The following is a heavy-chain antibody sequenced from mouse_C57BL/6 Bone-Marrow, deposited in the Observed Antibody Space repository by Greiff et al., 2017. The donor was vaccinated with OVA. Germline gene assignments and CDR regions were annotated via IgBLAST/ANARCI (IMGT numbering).Heavy chain of an antibody. V-gene: IGHV1-81*01. J-gene: IGHJ3*01. Sequence: QVQLQQSGAELARPGASVKLSCKASGYTFTRYGISWVKQRTGQGLEWIGEIYPRSGNTYYNEKFKGKATLTADNSSSTAYMELRSLTSADSAVYFCASGHYDYGKLSWFAYWGQGTLVTVSA. D-gene: IGHD2-4*01. CDR1: GYTFTRYG. CDR3: ASGHYDYGKLSWFAY. CDR2: IYPRSGNT.